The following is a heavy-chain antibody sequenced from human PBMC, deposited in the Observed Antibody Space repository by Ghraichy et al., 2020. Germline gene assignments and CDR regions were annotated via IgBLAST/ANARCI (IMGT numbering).Heavy chain of an antibody. V-gene: IGHV1-69*13. CDR1: GGTFSSYA. J-gene: IGHJ6*02. CDR3: AQRVKAEGGFRHYYYYGMDV. D-gene: IGHD3-16*01. Sequence: SVKVSCKASGGTFSSYAISWVRQAPGQGLEWMGGIIPIFGTANYAQKFQGRVTITADESTSTAYMELSSLRSEDTAVYYCAQRVKAEGGFRHYYYYGMDVWGQGTTVTVSS. CDR2: IIPIFGTA.